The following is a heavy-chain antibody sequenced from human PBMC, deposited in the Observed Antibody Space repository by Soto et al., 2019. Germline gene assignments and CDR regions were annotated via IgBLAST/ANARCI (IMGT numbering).Heavy chain of an antibody. CDR2: IYYTGST. J-gene: IGHJ5*02. Sequence: SETLSLTCTVSGGSIRSYYWSWIRQPPGKGLEWIGFIYYTGSTNYNPSLKSRVTISVDTSKNQFSLKLSSVTAADTAVYYCARVPGPWGQGTLVTVSS. D-gene: IGHD3-10*01. V-gene: IGHV4-59*12. CDR1: GGSIRSYY. CDR3: ARVPGP.